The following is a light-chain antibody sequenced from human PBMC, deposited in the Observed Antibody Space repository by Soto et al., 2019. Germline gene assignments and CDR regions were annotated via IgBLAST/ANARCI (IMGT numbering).Light chain of an antibody. V-gene: IGKV3-20*01. CDR2: DVS. J-gene: IGKJ4*01. Sequence: EIVLTQSPGTLSLSPGERAALSCRASQSVGNNYLGWYQQKPGQSPRLVIYDVSKSATGIPDRFSGAASGTDFTLTISRLEPEDFAVYYCHQYATSPLTFGGGTKVEIK. CDR1: QSVGNNY. CDR3: HQYATSPLT.